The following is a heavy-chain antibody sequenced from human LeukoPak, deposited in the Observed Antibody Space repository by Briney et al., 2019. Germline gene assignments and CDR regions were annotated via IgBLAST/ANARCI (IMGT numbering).Heavy chain of an antibody. CDR2: IYYSGST. Sequence: PSETLSLTCIVSGGSISSSRDYWAWIRQPPGKGLEWIGNIYYSGSTYYNESLESRVTISIDTSKNQFSLKLNSVTAADTAMYYCAKSGGYGLIDYWGQGTLVTVSS. J-gene: IGHJ4*02. CDR1: GGSISSSRDY. CDR3: AKSGGYGLIDY. D-gene: IGHD1-26*01. V-gene: IGHV4-39*01.